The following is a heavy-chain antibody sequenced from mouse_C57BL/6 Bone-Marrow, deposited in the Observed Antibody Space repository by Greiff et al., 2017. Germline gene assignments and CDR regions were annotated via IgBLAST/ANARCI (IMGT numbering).Heavy chain of an antibody. Sequence: VQLQQSGAELARPGASVKLSCTASGYTFTSYGISWVKQRTGQGLEWIGEIYPRSGNTYYNEKFKGKATLTADKSSSTAYMELRSLTSEDSAVDFCASPMTTVVADYWGQGTTLTVS. CDR1: GYTFTSYG. CDR2: IYPRSGNT. J-gene: IGHJ2*01. V-gene: IGHV1-81*01. CDR3: ASPMTTVVADY. D-gene: IGHD1-1*01.